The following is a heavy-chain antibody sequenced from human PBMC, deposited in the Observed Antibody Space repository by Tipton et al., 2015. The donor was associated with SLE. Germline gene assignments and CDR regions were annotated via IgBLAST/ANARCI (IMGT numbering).Heavy chain of an antibody. V-gene: IGHV4-34*01. D-gene: IGHD7-27*01. Sequence: GLVKPSETLSLTCAVYGGSFSGYYWSWIRQPPGKGLEWIGEINHSGSTNYNPSLKSRVTISVDTSKNQFSLKLSSVTAADTAVYYCARDQGGPNWGLFDYWGQGTLVTVSS. CDR3: ARDQGGPNWGLFDY. CDR1: GGSFSGYY. CDR2: INHSGST. J-gene: IGHJ4*02.